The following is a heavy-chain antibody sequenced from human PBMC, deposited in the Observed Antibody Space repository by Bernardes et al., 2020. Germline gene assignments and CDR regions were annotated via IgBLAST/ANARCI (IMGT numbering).Heavy chain of an antibody. CDR2: INHSGST. V-gene: IGHV4-34*01. CDR3: ARSGSGWPTKRRRNYYMDV. D-gene: IGHD6-19*01. Sequence: PSETLSLTCAVYGGSFSGYYWSWIRQPPGKGLEWIGEINHSGSTNYNPSLKSRVTISVDTSKNQFSLKLSSVTAADTAVYYCARSGSGWPTKRRRNYYMDVWGKGTTVTVSS. J-gene: IGHJ6*03. CDR1: GGSFSGYY.